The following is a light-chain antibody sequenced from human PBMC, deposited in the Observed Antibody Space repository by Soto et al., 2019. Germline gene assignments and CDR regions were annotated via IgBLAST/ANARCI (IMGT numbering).Light chain of an antibody. CDR3: SLYTSENTYV. Sequence: QSVLTQPASVSGSPGQSVTISCTGTSTDFVSYTRVSWYQHPPGTAPKLIIYEASNRPSGVPVRFSGSKSGNTASLNISGLQAADEADYYCSLYTSENTYVFGTGTKVTV. CDR1: STDFVSYTR. CDR2: EAS. V-gene: IGLV2-18*01. J-gene: IGLJ1*01.